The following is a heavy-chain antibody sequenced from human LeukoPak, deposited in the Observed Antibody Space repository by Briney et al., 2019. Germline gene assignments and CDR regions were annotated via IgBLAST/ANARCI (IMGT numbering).Heavy chain of an antibody. D-gene: IGHD3-3*01. CDR3: ASTIFGVVPYYYYGMDV. CDR1: GFTFSSYA. J-gene: IGHJ6*02. V-gene: IGHV3-23*01. Sequence: QSGGSLRLSCAASGFTFSSYAMSWVRQAPGKGLEWVSAISGSGGSTYYADSVKGRFTISRDNSKNTLYLQMNSLRAEDTAVYYRASTIFGVVPYYYYGMDVWGQGTTVTVSS. CDR2: ISGSGGST.